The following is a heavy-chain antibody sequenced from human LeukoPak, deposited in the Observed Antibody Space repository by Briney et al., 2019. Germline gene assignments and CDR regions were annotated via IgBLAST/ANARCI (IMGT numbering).Heavy chain of an antibody. CDR1: GYRFTTYW. J-gene: IGHJ4*02. Sequence: GEALKISCEGSGYRFTTYWIGWVRQTPGKGLGVMGIIYHGDSDTRYSPSFQGQVTISADKSISTAYLQWNSLKASDTAMYYCARLVGARISWKFDYWGQGTLVTVSS. CDR3: ARLVGARISWKFDY. D-gene: IGHD1-1*01. CDR2: IYHGDSDT. V-gene: IGHV5-51*01.